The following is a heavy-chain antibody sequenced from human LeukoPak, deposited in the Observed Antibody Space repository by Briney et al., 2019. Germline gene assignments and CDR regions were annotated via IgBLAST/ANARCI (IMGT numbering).Heavy chain of an antibody. V-gene: IGHV1-2*06. CDR2: INADSGGP. D-gene: IGHD7-27*01. J-gene: IGHJ4*02. Sequence: VASVKVFCKASGYTFSGYFIHWVRQAAGQRLEWMGQINADSGGPEYPPNFQGRVTMTRDTSTSTASMELSRLTSDDTAVYYCARDLSSTPNWEFDYWGQGTLVTVSS. CDR3: ARDLSSTPNWEFDY. CDR1: GYTFSGYF.